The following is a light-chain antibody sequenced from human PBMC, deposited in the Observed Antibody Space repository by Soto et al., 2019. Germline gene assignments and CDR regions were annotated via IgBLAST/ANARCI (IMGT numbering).Light chain of an antibody. CDR2: GAS. J-gene: IGKJ1*01. V-gene: IGKV3-20*01. Sequence: DIVLTQSPGTLSLSPGERATLSCRTSQSVSSNSLAWYQQKPGQAPRLLIYGASSRATDIPDRFSGSGSGTDFTLTISRLEPEDFAVYYCQRYGMSWWTFGQGTKVDIK. CDR3: QRYGMSWWT. CDR1: QSVSSNS.